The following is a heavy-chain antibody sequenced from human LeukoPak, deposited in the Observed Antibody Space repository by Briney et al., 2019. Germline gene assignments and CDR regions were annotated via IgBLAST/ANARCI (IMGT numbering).Heavy chain of an antibody. Sequence: NSGGSLRLSCVASGFTFSSYSMNWVRQAPGKGLEWVSSISSSSSYIYYADSVKGRFTISRDNAKNSLYLQMNSLRAEDTAVYYCARGSGYRFDPWGQGTLVTVSS. V-gene: IGHV3-21*01. J-gene: IGHJ5*02. CDR2: ISSSSSYI. D-gene: IGHD3-3*01. CDR3: ARGSGYRFDP. CDR1: GFTFSSYS.